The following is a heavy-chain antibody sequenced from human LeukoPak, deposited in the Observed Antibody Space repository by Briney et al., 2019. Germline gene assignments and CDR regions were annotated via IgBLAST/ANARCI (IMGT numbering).Heavy chain of an antibody. CDR2: IIPILGIA. CDR3: ASWRQLGKNDAFDI. V-gene: IGHV1-69*04. D-gene: IGHD6-13*01. Sequence: GASVKVSCKASGGAFSSYAISWVRQAPGQGLEWMGRIIPILGIANYAQKFQGRVTITADKSTSTAYMELSSLRSEDTAVYYCASWRQLGKNDAFDIWGQGTMVTVSS. J-gene: IGHJ3*02. CDR1: GGAFSSYA.